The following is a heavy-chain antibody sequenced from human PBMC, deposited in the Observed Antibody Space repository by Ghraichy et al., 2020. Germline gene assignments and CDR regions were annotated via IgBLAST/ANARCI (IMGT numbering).Heavy chain of an antibody. CDR2: INHSGST. CDR3: ARGRVGWILGYCSGGSCYPRYYFDY. Sequence: SETLSLTCAVYGGSFSGYYWSWIRQPPGKGLEWIGEINHSGSTNYNPSLKSRVTISVDTSKNQFSLKLSSVTAADTAVYYCARGRVGWILGYCSGGSCYPRYYFDYWGQGTLVTVSS. CDR1: GGSFSGYY. D-gene: IGHD2-15*01. V-gene: IGHV4-34*01. J-gene: IGHJ4*02.